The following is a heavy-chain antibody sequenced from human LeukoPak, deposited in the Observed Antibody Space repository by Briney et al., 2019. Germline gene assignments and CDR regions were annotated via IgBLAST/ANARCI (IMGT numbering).Heavy chain of an antibody. V-gene: IGHV1-18*01. J-gene: IGHJ4*02. CDR1: GYTFTSYG. D-gene: IGHD4-23*01. Sequence: ASVKVSCKASGYTFTSYGISWVRQAPGQGLEWMGWISAYNGNTNYAQKLQGRVTMTTDTSTSTAYMELRSLRSDDTAVYYCARDVHGGNPGSQYYFDYWGQGTLVTVSS. CDR3: ARDVHGGNPGSQYYFDY. CDR2: ISAYNGNT.